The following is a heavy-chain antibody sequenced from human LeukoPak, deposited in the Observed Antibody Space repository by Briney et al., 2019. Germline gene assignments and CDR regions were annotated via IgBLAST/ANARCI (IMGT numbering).Heavy chain of an antibody. D-gene: IGHD3-22*01. CDR2: IKQDGSEK. J-gene: IGHJ4*02. CDR3: ARGVHYYDSSGYYFFDY. Sequence: GGSLRLSCAASGFTFSSYWMSWVRQAPGKGLEWVANIKQDGSEKYYVDSVKGRFTISRDNAKNSLYLQMNSLRAKDTAVYYCARGVHYYDSSGYYFFDYWGQGTLVTVSS. CDR1: GFTFSSYW. V-gene: IGHV3-7*01.